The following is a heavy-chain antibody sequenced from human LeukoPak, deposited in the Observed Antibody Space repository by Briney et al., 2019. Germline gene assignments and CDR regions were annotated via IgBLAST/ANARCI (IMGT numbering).Heavy chain of an antibody. CDR2: IYYSGST. Sequence: SETLSLTCTVSGGSISSSSSYWGWIRQPPGKGLVWIGSIYYSGSTYYNPSLKSRITISVDTSKNQFSLKLSSVTAADTAVYYCARLDDSSGYFHWGQGTLVTVSS. J-gene: IGHJ4*02. V-gene: IGHV4-39*01. CDR3: ARLDDSSGYFH. D-gene: IGHD3-22*01. CDR1: GGSISSSSSY.